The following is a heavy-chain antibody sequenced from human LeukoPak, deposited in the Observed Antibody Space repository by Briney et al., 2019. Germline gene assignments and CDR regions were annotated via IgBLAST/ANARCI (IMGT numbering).Heavy chain of an antibody. D-gene: IGHD2-21*02. V-gene: IGHV1-69*04. CDR2: IIPILGIA. J-gene: IGHJ4*02. CDR1: GGTFSSYA. CDR3: ARYCGGDCSFDY. Sequence: GASVKVSCKASGGTFSSYAISWVRQAPGQGLEWMGRIIPILGIANYAQKFQGRVTITADKSTSTAYMELSSLRSEDTAVYYCARYCGGDCSFDYWGQGALVTVSS.